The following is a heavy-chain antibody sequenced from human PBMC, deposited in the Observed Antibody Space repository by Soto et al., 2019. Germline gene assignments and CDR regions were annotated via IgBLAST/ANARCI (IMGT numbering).Heavy chain of an antibody. Sequence: QVQLQESGPGLVKPSQTLSLTCTVSGGSISSGGYYWSWIRQHPGKGLEWIGYIYYSGSTYYNPSLKIRVTISVDTAKNQFSLKLSSVTAADTAVYYCARVRRCSGGSCYVYYYYYMDVWGKGTTVTVSS. CDR3: ARVRRCSGGSCYVYYYYYMDV. CDR1: GGSISSGGYY. CDR2: IYYSGST. J-gene: IGHJ6*03. D-gene: IGHD2-15*01. V-gene: IGHV4-31*03.